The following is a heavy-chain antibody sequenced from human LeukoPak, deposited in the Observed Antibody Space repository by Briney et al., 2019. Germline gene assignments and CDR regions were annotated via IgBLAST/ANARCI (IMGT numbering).Heavy chain of an antibody. V-gene: IGHV3-11*06. CDR1: GFTFSDYY. CDR2: ISSSSYT. CDR3: ARDQYDILTGYRHDAFDI. Sequence: GGSLRLSCAASGFTFSDYYMSWIRQAPGKGLEWVSYISSSSYTNYADSVKGRFTISRDNAKNPLYLQMNSLRAEDTAVYYCARDQYDILTGYRHDAFDIWGQGTMVTVSS. D-gene: IGHD3-9*01. J-gene: IGHJ3*02.